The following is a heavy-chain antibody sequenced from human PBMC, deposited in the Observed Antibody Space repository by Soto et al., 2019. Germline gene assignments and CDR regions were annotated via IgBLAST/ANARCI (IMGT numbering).Heavy chain of an antibody. V-gene: IGHV4-38-2*01. CDR3: ARAYGDSYFDY. CDR1: GYSISRGYH. Sequence: PSETLSITCAVSGYSISRGYHWDWIRQPPGKGLEWIGRIYHSGSADYNPSLKSRVTMSVDTSKNQFSLKLSSVTAADTAVYYCARAYGDSYFDYWGQGTLVTVSS. D-gene: IGHD4-17*01. CDR2: IYHSGSA. J-gene: IGHJ4*02.